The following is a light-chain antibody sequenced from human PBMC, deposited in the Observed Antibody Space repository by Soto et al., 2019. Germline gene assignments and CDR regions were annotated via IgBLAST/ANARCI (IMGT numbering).Light chain of an antibody. V-gene: IGKV3-20*01. CDR3: QQYVTSSPRT. Sequence: ELVLTQSPGTPSLSPGERATPSCRARHTISSSYLAWYQQKPGQAPRLLMYGISRRATGIPDRFSGSGSGTDFTLTITRLEPEDFAVYYCQQYVTSSPRTFGQGTKVDIK. J-gene: IGKJ1*01. CDR2: GIS. CDR1: HTISSSY.